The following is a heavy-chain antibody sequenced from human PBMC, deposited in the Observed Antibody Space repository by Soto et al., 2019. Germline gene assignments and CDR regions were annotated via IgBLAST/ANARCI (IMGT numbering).Heavy chain of an antibody. CDR1: GGSISSSRYY. CDR2: IYYSGST. Sequence: SETLSLTCTVSGGSISSSRYYWGWIRQPPGKGLEWIGSIYYSGSTYYNPSLKSRVTISVDTSKNQFSLKLSSVTAADTAVYYCARHVDSGSPDYWGQGTLVTVSS. D-gene: IGHD1-26*01. CDR3: ARHVDSGSPDY. J-gene: IGHJ4*02. V-gene: IGHV4-39*01.